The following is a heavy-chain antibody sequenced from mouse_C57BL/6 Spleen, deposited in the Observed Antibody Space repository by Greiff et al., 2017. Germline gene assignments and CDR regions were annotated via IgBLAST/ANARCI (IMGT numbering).Heavy chain of an antibody. J-gene: IGHJ3*01. CDR1: GYTFTSYW. CDR3: AISIYYDYDGWFAY. CDR2: LDPSDSYT. D-gene: IGHD2-4*01. V-gene: IGHV1-69*01. Sequence: QVQLQQPGAELVMPGASVKLSCKASGYTFTSYWMHWVKQRPGQGLEWIGELDPSDSYTNYNQKFKGKSTLTVDKSSSTAYMQLSSLTSEDSAVYYCAISIYYDYDGWFAYWGQGTLGTVSA.